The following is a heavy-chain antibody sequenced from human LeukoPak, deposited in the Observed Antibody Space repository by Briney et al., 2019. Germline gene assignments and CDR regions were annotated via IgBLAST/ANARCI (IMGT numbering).Heavy chain of an antibody. CDR1: GGSFSGYY. Sequence: SETLSLTCAVYGGSFSGYYWSWNRQPPGKGLEWIGEINHSGSTNYNPSLKSRVTISVDTSKNQFSLKLSSVTAADTAVYYCARVLWGIVVVPAAMKIFDYWGQGTLVTVSS. J-gene: IGHJ4*02. D-gene: IGHD2-2*01. CDR3: ARVLWGIVVVPAAMKIFDY. V-gene: IGHV4-34*01. CDR2: INHSGST.